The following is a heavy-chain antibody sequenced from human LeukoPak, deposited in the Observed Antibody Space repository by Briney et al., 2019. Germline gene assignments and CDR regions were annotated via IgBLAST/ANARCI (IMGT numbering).Heavy chain of an antibody. J-gene: IGHJ5*02. V-gene: IGHV3-48*01. CDR1: GFTFSTYS. CDR2: ISARGTTI. D-gene: IGHD4-17*01. Sequence: GGSLRLSCAASGFTFSTYSMNWVRQAPGKGLEWLSYISARGTTIYYADSLKGRLTISRDNAKNALYLQMNSLRVEDTAVYYCARERTTVTTGGFDPWGQGTLVSVSS. CDR3: ARERTTVTTGGFDP.